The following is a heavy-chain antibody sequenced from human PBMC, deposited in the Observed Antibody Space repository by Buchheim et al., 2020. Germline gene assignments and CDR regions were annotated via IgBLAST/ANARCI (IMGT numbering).Heavy chain of an antibody. Sequence: EVQLVESGGGLVQPGGSLRLSCAASGFTFSSYEMNWVRQAPGKGLEWVSYISSSGSTIYYADSVKGRFTISRDNAKNSLYLQMNSLRAEDTAVYYCARVGYCSSTSCYTLHGMDVWGQGTT. V-gene: IGHV3-48*03. CDR3: ARVGYCSSTSCYTLHGMDV. CDR2: ISSSGSTI. D-gene: IGHD2-2*02. CDR1: GFTFSSYE. J-gene: IGHJ6*02.